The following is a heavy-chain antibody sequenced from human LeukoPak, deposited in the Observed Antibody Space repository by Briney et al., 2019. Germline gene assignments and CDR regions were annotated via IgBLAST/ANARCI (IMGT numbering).Heavy chain of an antibody. CDR3: ARDSCSGGTCYPLPDS. V-gene: IGHV3-20*04. D-gene: IGHD2-15*01. CDR1: GFTFSNAW. Sequence: GGSLRLSCAASGFTFSNAWMSWVRQAPGKGLKWVAGINWNGGSRGYADSVKGRFTISRDNAKNSLYLQMNSLRAEDTALYYCARDSCSGGTCYPLPDSWGQGTLVTVSS. J-gene: IGHJ4*02. CDR2: INWNGGSR.